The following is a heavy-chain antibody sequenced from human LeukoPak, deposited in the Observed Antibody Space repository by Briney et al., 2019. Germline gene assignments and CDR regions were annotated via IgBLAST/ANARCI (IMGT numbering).Heavy chain of an antibody. J-gene: IGHJ4*02. CDR3: ARDGGYNPFDY. Sequence: GGSLRLSCAASGFTFSSYEMNWVRQAPGKGLEWVSSISSSSSYIYYADSVKGRFTISRDNAKNSLYLQMNSLRAEDTAVYYCARDGGYNPFDYWGQGTLVTVSS. D-gene: IGHD5-18*01. CDR1: GFTFSSYE. CDR2: ISSSSSYI. V-gene: IGHV3-21*01.